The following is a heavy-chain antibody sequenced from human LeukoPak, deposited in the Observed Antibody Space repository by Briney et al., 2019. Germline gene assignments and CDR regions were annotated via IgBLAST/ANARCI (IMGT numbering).Heavy chain of an antibody. CDR3: ARLMGYCSSTSCYTAAYYFDY. CDR1: GYSFTSYW. Sequence: GESLKISCKGSGYSFTSYWIGWVRQMPGKGLEWMGIIYPGDSDTRYSPSFQGQVAISADKSISTAYLQWSSLKASDTAMYYCARLMGYCSSTSCYTAAYYFDYWGQGTLVTVSS. CDR2: IYPGDSDT. V-gene: IGHV5-51*01. J-gene: IGHJ4*02. D-gene: IGHD2-2*02.